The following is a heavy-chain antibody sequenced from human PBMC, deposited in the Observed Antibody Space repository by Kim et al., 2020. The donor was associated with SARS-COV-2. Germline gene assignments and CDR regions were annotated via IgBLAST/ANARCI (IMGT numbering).Heavy chain of an antibody. V-gene: IGHV3-15*01. Sequence: GGSLRLSCAASGFTFSNAWMSWVRQAPGKGLEWVGRIKSKTDGGTTDYAAPVKCRFTISRDDSKNTLYLQMNSLKTEDTAVYYCTTDGNRGDDIVVVPDLGYWGQGTLVTVSS. J-gene: IGHJ4*02. D-gene: IGHD2-2*01. CDR1: GFTFSNAW. CDR3: TTDGNRGDDIVVVPDLGY. CDR2: IKSKTDGGTT.